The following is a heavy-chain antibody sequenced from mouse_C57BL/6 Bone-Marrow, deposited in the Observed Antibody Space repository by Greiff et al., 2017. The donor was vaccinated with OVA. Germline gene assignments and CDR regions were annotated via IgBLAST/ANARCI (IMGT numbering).Heavy chain of an antibody. CDR3: ARCYYGLYAMDY. Sequence: QVQLQQSGAELVKPGASVKISCKASGYAFSSYWMNWVKQRPGKGLEWIGQIYPGDGDTNYNGKFKGKATLTADKSSSTAYMQLSSLTSEDSAVYFCARCYYGLYAMDYWGQGTSVTVSS. D-gene: IGHD1-1*01. CDR1: GYAFSSYW. J-gene: IGHJ4*01. V-gene: IGHV1-80*01. CDR2: IYPGDGDT.